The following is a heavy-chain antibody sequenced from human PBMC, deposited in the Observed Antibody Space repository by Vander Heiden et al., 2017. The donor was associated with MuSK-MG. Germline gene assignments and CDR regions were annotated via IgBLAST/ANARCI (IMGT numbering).Heavy chain of an antibody. CDR2: IWYDGSNK. D-gene: IGHD6-19*01. CDR1: GFTFSSYG. Sequence: QVQLVESGGGVVQPGRSLRLSCAASGFTFSSYGMHWVRQAPGKGLEWVAVIWYDGSNKYYADSVKGRFTISRDNSKNTLYLQMNSLRAEDTAVYYCARLYSSGWHLDYWGQGTLVTVSS. J-gene: IGHJ4*02. CDR3: ARLYSSGWHLDY. V-gene: IGHV3-33*01.